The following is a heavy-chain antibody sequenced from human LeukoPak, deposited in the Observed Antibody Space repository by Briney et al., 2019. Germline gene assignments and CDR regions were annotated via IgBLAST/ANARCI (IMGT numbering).Heavy chain of an antibody. V-gene: IGHV3-48*04. CDR3: ARDSVDSGSYYDYYGMDV. Sequence: GGSLRLSCAASGFTFSSYWMSWVRQAPGKGLEWVSYISSSGSTIYYADSVKGRFTISRDNAKNSLYLQMNSLRAEDTAVYYCARDSVDSGSYYDYYGMDVWGQGTTVTVSS. CDR2: ISSSGSTI. CDR1: GFTFSSYW. J-gene: IGHJ6*02. D-gene: IGHD1-26*01.